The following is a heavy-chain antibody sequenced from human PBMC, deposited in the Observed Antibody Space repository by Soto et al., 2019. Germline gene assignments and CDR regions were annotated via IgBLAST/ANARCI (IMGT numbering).Heavy chain of an antibody. CDR3: ARGKYYDFWSGYQNGFDA. V-gene: IGHV4-34*01. CDR2: INHSGIT. D-gene: IGHD3-3*01. CDR1: GWSFSGYY. J-gene: IGHJ5*02. Sequence: PXEILSLAYAVYGWSFSGYYWSWIRQPPGKGLEWIGEINHSGITNYNPSLKSRVTISVDTSKNQFSLKLSSVTAADTAVYYCARGKYYDFWSGYQNGFDAWGQGTLVTVSS.